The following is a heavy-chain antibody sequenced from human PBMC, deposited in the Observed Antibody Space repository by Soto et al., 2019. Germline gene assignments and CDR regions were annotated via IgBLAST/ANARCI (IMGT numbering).Heavy chain of an antibody. CDR3: AKNGQPPYYYYGLDV. J-gene: IGHJ6*02. V-gene: IGHV1-18*01. D-gene: IGHD2-8*01. CDR2: ISGYNGDT. CDR1: GYTFTRYG. Sequence: QGHLVQSEAEVKKSGASVKVSCKASGYTFTRYGISWVRQAPGQGLEWMGWISGYNGDTNYAQKFQGRFSMTIDTSTTTAYMELRSLTSDATAVYYCAKNGQPPYYYYGLDVWGQGTKVTVSS.